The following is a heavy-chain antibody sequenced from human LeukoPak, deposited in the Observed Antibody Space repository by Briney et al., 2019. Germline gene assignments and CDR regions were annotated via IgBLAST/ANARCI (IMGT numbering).Heavy chain of an antibody. CDR2: ISAYNGNT. Sequence: ASVKVSCKASGYTFTSYGISWVRQAPGQGLEWMGWISAYNGNTNYAQKLQGRVTMTTDTSTSTAYMELRSLRSEDTAVYYCARKSLLRKGDDSSGYYSHWGQGTLVTVSS. V-gene: IGHV1-18*01. CDR1: GYTFTSYG. CDR3: ARKSLLRKGDDSSGYYSH. D-gene: IGHD3-22*01. J-gene: IGHJ4*02.